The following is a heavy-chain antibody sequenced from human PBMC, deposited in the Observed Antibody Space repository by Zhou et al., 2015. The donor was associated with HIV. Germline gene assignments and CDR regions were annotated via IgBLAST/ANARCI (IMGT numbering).Heavy chain of an antibody. CDR1: GYIFTSYA. Sequence: QVQLVQSGSELKKPGASVKVSCKTSGYIFTSYAMNWVRQAPGQGLEWMGWINTNTGNPMYAQGFTGRFVFSLDTSITTAYLQINNLEADDTAIYYCAREPAGGVAVPGHWGQGTLVIVSS. CDR2: INTNTGNP. D-gene: IGHD6-19*01. V-gene: IGHV7-4-1*02. J-gene: IGHJ4*02. CDR3: AREPAGGVAVPGH.